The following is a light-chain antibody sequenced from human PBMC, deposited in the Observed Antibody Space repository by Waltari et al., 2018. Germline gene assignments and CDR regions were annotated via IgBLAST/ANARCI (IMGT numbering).Light chain of an antibody. J-gene: IGKJ3*01. CDR3: QQYYTTPPT. V-gene: IGKV4-1*01. CDR1: QSVLYSSNNKNY. Sequence: DIVMTQSPDSLAVSLGERATINCKSSQSVLYSSNNKNYLAWYQQKPGQPPKLLIYWASTRESGVPDRFSGSGSGTDFTLTISSLLAEDMALYYCQQYYTTPPTFGPGTKVDIK. CDR2: WAS.